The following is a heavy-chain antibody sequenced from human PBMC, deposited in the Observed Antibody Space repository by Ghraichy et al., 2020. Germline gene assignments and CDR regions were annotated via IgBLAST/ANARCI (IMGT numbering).Heavy chain of an antibody. CDR3: ARDRAGITTIDFHYYYYMDV. D-gene: IGHD4-11*01. Sequence: SETLSLTCTVSGDSINSGGYYWSWIRQHPGKGLEWIGYIYYSGSTYYNPSLKSRVTISVDTSKNQFSLKVRSVTAADTAVYYCARDRAGITTIDFHYYYYMDVWGKGTTVTVSS. CDR1: GDSINSGGYY. V-gene: IGHV4-31*03. J-gene: IGHJ6*03. CDR2: IYYSGST.